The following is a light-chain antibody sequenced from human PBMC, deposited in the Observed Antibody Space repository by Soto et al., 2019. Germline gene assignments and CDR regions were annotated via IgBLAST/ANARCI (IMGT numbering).Light chain of an antibody. V-gene: IGKV3-20*01. Sequence: ESVLTQSPGTLSLSPGERATLACRASQSVSSSYLAWYQQNPGQAPRLLLYGASSRATGIPDRFSGSGSGTDFPLTISRLEPEDFAVYYCQQYGRPWTFGQGTKVDIK. CDR2: GAS. J-gene: IGKJ1*01. CDR1: QSVSSSY. CDR3: QQYGRPWT.